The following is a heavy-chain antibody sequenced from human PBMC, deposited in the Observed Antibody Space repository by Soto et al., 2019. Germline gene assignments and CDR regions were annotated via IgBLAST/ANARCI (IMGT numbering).Heavy chain of an antibody. J-gene: IGHJ5*02. CDR2: IWYDGSNK. CDR3: ARDVDYGDYVGDP. V-gene: IGHV3-33*01. D-gene: IGHD4-17*01. CDR1: GFTFSSYG. Sequence: GGSLRLSCAASGFTFSSYGMHWVRQAPGKGLEWVAVIWYDGSNKYYADSVKGRFTISRDNSKNTLYLQMNSLRAEDTAVYYCARDVDYGDYVGDPWGQGTLVTVSS.